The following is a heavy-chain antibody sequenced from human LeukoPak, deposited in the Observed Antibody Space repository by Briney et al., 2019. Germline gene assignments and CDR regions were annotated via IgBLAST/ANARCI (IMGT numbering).Heavy chain of an antibody. V-gene: IGHV3-21*01. CDR2: ISATTIYS. J-gene: IGHJ4*02. CDR1: GFTFSNYD. Sequence: PGGSLRLPCAASGFTFSNYDMTWVRQAPGKGLEWVSSISATTIYSFSAGSVRGRFTISRDNVENSLYLKMNDLRREDTAVYYCARIGLGRDAYNSFDYWGQGTLVIVSS. CDR3: ARIGLGRDAYNSFDY. D-gene: IGHD5-24*01.